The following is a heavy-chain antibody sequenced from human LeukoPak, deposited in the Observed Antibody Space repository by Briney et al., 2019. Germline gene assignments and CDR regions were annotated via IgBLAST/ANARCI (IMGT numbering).Heavy chain of an antibody. D-gene: IGHD3-22*01. J-gene: IGHJ4*02. V-gene: IGHV3-53*04. CDR2: IYSGGST. CDR3: ARAKFEGYYDSSGYYAIDY. CDR1: GFTVSSNY. Sequence: PGGSLRLSCAASGFTVSSNYMSWVRQAPGKGLEWVSVIYSGGSTYYADSVKGRFTISRHNSKNTLYLQMDSLRAEDTAVYYCARAKFEGYYDSSGYYAIDYWGQGTLVTVSS.